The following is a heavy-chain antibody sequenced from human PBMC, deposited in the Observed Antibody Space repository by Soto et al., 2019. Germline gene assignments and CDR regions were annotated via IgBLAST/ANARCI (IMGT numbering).Heavy chain of an antibody. V-gene: IGHV1-18*01. CDR2: ISAYNGNT. J-gene: IGHJ3*02. CDR1: GYTFTSYG. D-gene: IGHD2-21*01. CDR3: ARDPRKLGYCGGDCAFDI. Sequence: GASVKVSCKASGYTFTSYGISWVRQAPGQGLERMGWISAYNGNTNYAQKLQGRVTMTTDTSTSTAYMELRSLRSDDTAVYYCARDPRKLGYCGGDCAFDIWGQGTMVTVSS.